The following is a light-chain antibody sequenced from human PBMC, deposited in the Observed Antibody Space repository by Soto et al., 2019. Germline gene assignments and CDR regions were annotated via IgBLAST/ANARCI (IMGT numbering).Light chain of an antibody. Sequence: QSALTQPASVSGSPGQSITISCTGTSSDVGAYNYVSWYQQHPGKAPKLIIYDVTNRPSGVSNRFSGSKSGNTASLTISGLQAEDEDDYCCSSFTISSTRVFGTGTKVTVL. V-gene: IGLV2-14*03. CDR3: SSFTISSTRV. J-gene: IGLJ1*01. CDR1: SSDVGAYNY. CDR2: DVT.